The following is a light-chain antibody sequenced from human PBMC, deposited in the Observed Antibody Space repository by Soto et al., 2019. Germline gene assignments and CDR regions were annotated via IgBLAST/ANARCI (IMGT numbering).Light chain of an antibody. V-gene: IGKV1-5*01. CDR2: EAS. J-gene: IGKJ4*01. Sequence: DIQMTQSPSTLSSSVGERVTLTCRASQSISSWLAWYQQKPGNAPKLLIHEASRLETGVPSRFSGSESGTEFTLTISGLHAEDSATYYCQQYTNFPLTFGGGTKVEIK. CDR1: QSISSW. CDR3: QQYTNFPLT.